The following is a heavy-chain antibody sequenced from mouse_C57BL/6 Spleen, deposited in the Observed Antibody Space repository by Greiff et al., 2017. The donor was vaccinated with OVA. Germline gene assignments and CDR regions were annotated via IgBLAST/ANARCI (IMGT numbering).Heavy chain of an antibody. CDR2: IDPSDSET. Sequence: QVQLQQPGAELVRPGSSVKLSCKASGYTFTSYWMHWVKQRPIQGLEWIGNIDPSDSETPYNQKFKDKATLTVDKSSSTAYMQLSSLTSEDSAVYYCAREGLRRGYYAMDYWGQGTSVTVS. J-gene: IGHJ4*01. CDR1: GYTFTSYW. D-gene: IGHD2-4*01. V-gene: IGHV1-52*01. CDR3: AREGLRRGYYAMDY.